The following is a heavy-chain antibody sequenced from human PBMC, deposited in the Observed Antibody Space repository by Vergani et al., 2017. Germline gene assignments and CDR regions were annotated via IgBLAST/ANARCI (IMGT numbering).Heavy chain of an antibody. J-gene: IGHJ4*02. V-gene: IGHV4-38-2*01. CDR1: GYSISRGSY. CDR2: IFHSGST. Sequence: QVQLQESGPGLVKPSETLSLTCAVSGYSISRGSYWAWIRQPPGKGLEWIGSIFHSGSTHDNPSRESRVTISVDTSKNQFSLKLNSVTAADTAVYYCARHNLYGDAQTGIDYWGLGTLVIVSS. CDR3: ARHNLYGDAQTGIDY. D-gene: IGHD4-17*01.